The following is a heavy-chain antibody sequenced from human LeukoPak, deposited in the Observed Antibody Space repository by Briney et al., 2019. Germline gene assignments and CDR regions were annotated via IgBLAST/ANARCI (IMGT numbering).Heavy chain of an antibody. CDR2: INPSGGST. V-gene: IGHV1-46*01. CDR3: AREASLGLDY. Sequence: ASVKVSCKASGYTFTSYYMHWVRRAPGQGLEWRGIINPSGGSTSYAQKFQGRVTMTRDTSTSTVYMELSSLRSEDTAVYYCAREASLGLDYWGQGTLVTVSS. CDR1: GYTFTSYY. J-gene: IGHJ4*02.